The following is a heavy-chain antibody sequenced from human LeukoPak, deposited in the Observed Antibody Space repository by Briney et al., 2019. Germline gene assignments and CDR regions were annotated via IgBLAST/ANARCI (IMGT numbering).Heavy chain of an antibody. V-gene: IGHV3-23*01. CDR2: ISGSGGTT. D-gene: IGHD1-26*01. Sequence: GGSLRLSCAASGFTFSGSAMHWIRQAPGKGLEWVSTISGSGGTTYYADSVKGRFTISRDNSKNTLYLQMNSLRAEDTAVYYCAKDHSEWEIQYYFDYWGQGTLVTVSS. CDR1: GFTFSGSA. J-gene: IGHJ4*02. CDR3: AKDHSEWEIQYYFDY.